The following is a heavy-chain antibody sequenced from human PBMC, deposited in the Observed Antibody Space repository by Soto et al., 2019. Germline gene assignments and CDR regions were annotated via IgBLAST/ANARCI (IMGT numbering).Heavy chain of an antibody. D-gene: IGHD6-13*01. CDR3: ARGYSSSSFDP. Sequence: GRSLRLSCAAYGFTFSRYSMHWVLQAPGKGLEWVAVIWYDGSNKYYADSVKGRFTISRDNSKNTLYLQMNSLRAEDTAVYYCARGYSSSSFDPWGQTTLGTVSS. CDR2: IWYDGSNK. CDR1: GFTFSRYS. J-gene: IGHJ5*02. V-gene: IGHV3-33*01.